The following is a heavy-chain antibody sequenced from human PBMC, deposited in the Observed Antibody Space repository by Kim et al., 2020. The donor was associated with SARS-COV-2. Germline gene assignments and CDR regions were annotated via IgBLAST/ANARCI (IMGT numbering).Heavy chain of an antibody. V-gene: IGHV3-30-3*01. Sequence: GGSLRLSCAASGFTFSSYAMHWVRQAPGKGLEWVAVISYDGSNKYYADSVKRRFTISRDNSKNTLYLQMNSLRAEDTAVYYWASWETRAAFDIWGQGTMV. D-gene: IGHD1-26*01. J-gene: IGHJ3*02. CDR1: GFTFSSYA. CDR3: ASWETRAAFDI. CDR2: ISYDGSNK.